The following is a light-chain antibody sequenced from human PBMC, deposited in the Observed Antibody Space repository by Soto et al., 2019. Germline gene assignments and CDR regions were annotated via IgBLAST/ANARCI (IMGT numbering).Light chain of an antibody. J-gene: IGLJ2*01. CDR3: SSYTGSSSLVV. V-gene: IGLV2-14*01. CDR1: SIDVGGSNY. CDR2: EVT. Sequence: QSVLTQPASVSGSPGQSITISCTGTSIDVGGSNYVSWYQRHPGKAPKLLIFEVTNRPSGVSNRFSGSKSGNTASLTISRRQAEDEADYYCSSYTGSSSLVVFGGGTKLTVL.